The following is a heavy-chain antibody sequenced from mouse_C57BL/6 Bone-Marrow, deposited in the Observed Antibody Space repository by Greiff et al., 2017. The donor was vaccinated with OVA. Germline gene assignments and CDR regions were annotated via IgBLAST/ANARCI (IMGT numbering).Heavy chain of an antibody. Sequence: EVQLQQSGPELVKPGASVKISCKASGYTFTDYYMNWVKQSHGKSLEWIGDINPNNGGTSYNQKFKGKATLTVDKSSSTAYMELRSLTSEDSAVYYCARWGGTGTDYWGQGTTLTVSS. J-gene: IGHJ2*01. D-gene: IGHD4-1*01. V-gene: IGHV1-26*01. CDR2: INPNNGGT. CDR3: ARWGGTGTDY. CDR1: GYTFTDYY.